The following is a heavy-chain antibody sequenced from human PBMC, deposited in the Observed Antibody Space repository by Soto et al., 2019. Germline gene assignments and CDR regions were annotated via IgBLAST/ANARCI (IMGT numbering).Heavy chain of an antibody. D-gene: IGHD6-19*01. CDR3: SRDVRGPTLPTGWGAYDI. CDR2: IYGNGSAA. Sequence: EVQLLESGGGLVQPGGSLRLPCAASGFTFSSYTMTWVRQAPGRGLEWVSHIYGNGSAAYYRDSVRGRFTIFRDNSGNTLHHQMKSQRVEDKTVFYCSRDVRGPTLPTGWGAYDIWGQGTTVTVSS. V-gene: IGHV3-23*01. CDR1: GFTFSSYT. J-gene: IGHJ3*02.